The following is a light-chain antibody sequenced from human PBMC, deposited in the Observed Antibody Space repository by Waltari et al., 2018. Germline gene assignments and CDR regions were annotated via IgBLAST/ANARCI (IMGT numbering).Light chain of an antibody. CDR2: DND. CDR1: SSNIGNNY. Sequence: QSVLTQPPSVSAAPGQKVTISCSGSSSNIGNNYVSWYQPRPGTAPKLLIYDNDKRPSKIPDRFSASKSGTSATLGITGLQTGDEADYYCGTWDSSLSVVVFGGGTNLTVL. J-gene: IGLJ2*01. V-gene: IGLV1-51*01. CDR3: GTWDSSLSVVV.